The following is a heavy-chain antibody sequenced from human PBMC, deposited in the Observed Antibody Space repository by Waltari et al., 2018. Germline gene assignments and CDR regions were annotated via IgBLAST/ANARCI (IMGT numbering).Heavy chain of an antibody. D-gene: IGHD4-17*01. J-gene: IGHJ4*02. V-gene: IGHV1-69*06. CDR3: ARDDYGDYAGLSGL. CDR2: NIPIFGTA. CDR1: GGTFSSYA. Sequence: QVQLVQSGAEVKKPGSSVKVSCKASGGTFSSYAISWVRQAHGQGLEWMGGNIPIFGTANKAQKCKGRGTITADKSTSRAYMELSSLRSEDTAVYYCARDDYGDYAGLSGLWGQGTLVTVSS.